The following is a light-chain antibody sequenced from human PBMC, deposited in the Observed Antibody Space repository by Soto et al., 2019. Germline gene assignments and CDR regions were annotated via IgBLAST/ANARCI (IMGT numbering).Light chain of an antibody. CDR3: QQLNSYPIT. CDR2: SVS. CDR1: QAVSSY. Sequence: IQLTQSPSSLSASIGDRVTITCRASQAVSSYLAWYQQKPGKAPTLLISSVSSLQSGVPSRFSGSGSGTDFSLTISSLQPEDVGTYYCQQLNSYPITFGQGTRLEIK. V-gene: IGKV1-9*01. J-gene: IGKJ5*01.